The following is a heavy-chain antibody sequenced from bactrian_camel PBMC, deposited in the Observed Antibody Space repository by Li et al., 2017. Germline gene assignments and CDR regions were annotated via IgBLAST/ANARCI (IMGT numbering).Heavy chain of an antibody. J-gene: IGHJ6*01. CDR2: VYGGGGFP. CDR1: GYTANTGC. D-gene: IGHD6*01. CDR3: SAVDFDESPPGGACTAQEAVFFGR. Sequence: LVESGGAAVQNGGSLTLSCASSGYTANTGCMGWFRQNPGKEREGIAVVYGGGGFPLYADSVKGRFTITQDNAENTVYLQMNNLQPEDTAMYYCSAVDFDESPPGGACTAQEAVFFGRWGQGTQVTVS. V-gene: IGHV3S40*01.